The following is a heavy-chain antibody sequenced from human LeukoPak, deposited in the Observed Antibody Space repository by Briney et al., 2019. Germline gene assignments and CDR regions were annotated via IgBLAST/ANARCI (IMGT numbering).Heavy chain of an antibody. CDR1: GYSFTSYC. V-gene: IGHV5-51*01. CDR2: IYPGDSDT. Sequence: GESLKISCKGSGYSFTSYCNGWVRQMPGKGLEGMGIIYPGDSDTRYSPSFQGQVTISADKSISTAYLQWSSLKASDTAMYYCARWDTAMVTAIDYWGQGTLVTVSS. CDR3: ARWDTAMVTAIDY. D-gene: IGHD5-18*01. J-gene: IGHJ4*02.